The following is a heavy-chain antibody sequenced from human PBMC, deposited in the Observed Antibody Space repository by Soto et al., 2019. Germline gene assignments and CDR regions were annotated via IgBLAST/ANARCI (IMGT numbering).Heavy chain of an antibody. V-gene: IGHV1-18*01. J-gene: IGHJ6*02. D-gene: IGHD2-8*01. CDR3: ARERPYCTNGVCYYYYGMDV. Sequence: QVQLVQSGAEVKKPGASVKVSCKASGYTFTSYGISWVRQAPGQGLEWMGWISAYNGNTNYAQKLQGRVTMTTDTSTSTAYMELRSLRSDDTAVYYCARERPYCTNGVCYYYYGMDVWGQGPTVTVSS. CDR1: GYTFTSYG. CDR2: ISAYNGNT.